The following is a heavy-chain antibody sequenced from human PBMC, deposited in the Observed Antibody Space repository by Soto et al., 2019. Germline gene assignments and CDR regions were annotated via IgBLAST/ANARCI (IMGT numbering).Heavy chain of an antibody. CDR1: GFTFSSYA. CDR2: ISGSGERT. J-gene: IGHJ6*03. CDR3: AKVLLGQRPAGDYFYYMDV. V-gene: IGHV3-23*01. D-gene: IGHD3-16*01. Sequence: GGSLRLSCAASGFTFSSYAMSWVRQAPGKGLEWVSGISGSGERTYYTDSVKGRFTTSRDNSKNTLDLQMNSLRAEDTAVYYCAKVLLGQRPAGDYFYYMDVWGKGPTVTVS.